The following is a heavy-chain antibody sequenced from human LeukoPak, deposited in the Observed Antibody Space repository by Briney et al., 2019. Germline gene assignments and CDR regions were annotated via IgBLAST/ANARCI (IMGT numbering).Heavy chain of an antibody. Sequence: GGSLRLSCAASGFTVSSNYMSWVRQAPGKGLEWVSVIYSGGSTYYADSVKGRFTISRDNSKNTLYLQMNSLRAEDTAVYYCARGSFADSGYDISFDYWGQGTLVTVSS. CDR3: ARGSFADSGYDISFDY. CDR2: IYSGGST. J-gene: IGHJ4*02. D-gene: IGHD5-12*01. CDR1: GFTVSSNY. V-gene: IGHV3-66*01.